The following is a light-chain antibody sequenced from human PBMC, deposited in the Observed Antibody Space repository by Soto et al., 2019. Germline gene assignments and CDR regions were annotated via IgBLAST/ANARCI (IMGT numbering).Light chain of an antibody. V-gene: IGKV1-33*01. CDR3: HKYDNLLQN. J-gene: IGKJ1*01. CDR1: HDIRDY. CDR2: DAS. Sequence: IHITQSPSSLSSSVGDRVTLTCRSSHDIRDYLNWYQQKPGKPPKLLIYDASTLQTGVPSRFSGRGSRKDFTFTISSPHPEDIETYLRHKYDNLLQNLGPGNKVDIK.